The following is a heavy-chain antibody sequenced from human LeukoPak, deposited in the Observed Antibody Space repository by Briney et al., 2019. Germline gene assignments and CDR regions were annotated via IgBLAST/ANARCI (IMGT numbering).Heavy chain of an antibody. Sequence: PSETLSLTCTVSGGSISSYYWSWIRQPPGKGLEWIGYISYSGSTNYNPSLKSRVTISVDTSKNQFSLKLSSVTAADTAVYYCARGVYNYGGHNWVDPWGQGTPVTVSS. CDR1: GGSISSYY. J-gene: IGHJ5*02. V-gene: IGHV4-59*01. D-gene: IGHD5-18*01. CDR3: ARGVYNYGGHNWVDP. CDR2: ISYSGST.